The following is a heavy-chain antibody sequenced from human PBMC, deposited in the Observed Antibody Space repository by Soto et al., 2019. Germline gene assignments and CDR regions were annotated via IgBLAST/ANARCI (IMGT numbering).Heavy chain of an antibody. Sequence: GGSLRLSCAASGFTFSSYAMYWVRQAPGKGLEWVAVISYDGSNKYYADSVKGRFTISRDNSKNTLYLQMNSLRAEDTAVYYCARDTVYDSTPLFDYWGQGTLVTVSS. J-gene: IGHJ4*02. V-gene: IGHV3-30-3*01. D-gene: IGHD3-22*01. CDR3: ARDTVYDSTPLFDY. CDR2: ISYDGSNK. CDR1: GFTFSSYA.